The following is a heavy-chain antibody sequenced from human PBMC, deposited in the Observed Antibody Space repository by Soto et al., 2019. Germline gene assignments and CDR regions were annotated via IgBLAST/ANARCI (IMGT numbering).Heavy chain of an antibody. Sequence: ASVKVSCKASGYTFTGYYMHWVRQAPGQGLEWIGWINPNSGGTNYAQKFQGWVTMTRDTSISTAYMELSRLRSDDTAVYYCARDYYDSSGYYDSGFDPWGQGTLVTVSS. D-gene: IGHD3-22*01. CDR1: GYTFTGYY. CDR3: ARDYYDSSGYYDSGFDP. J-gene: IGHJ5*02. CDR2: INPNSGGT. V-gene: IGHV1-2*04.